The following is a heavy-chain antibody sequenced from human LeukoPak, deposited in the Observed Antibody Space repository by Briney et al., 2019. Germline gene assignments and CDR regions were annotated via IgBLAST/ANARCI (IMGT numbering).Heavy chain of an antibody. CDR2: IWFDGSNK. CDR3: ARDFDSLKGFDY. Sequence: GGSLRLSCVASEFTYWMTWVRQAPGKGLEWVAVIWFDGSNKYYADSVKGRFTIPRDNSKNTLYLQMNSLRVEDTAVYYCARDFDSLKGFDYWGQGNLVTVSS. D-gene: IGHD3-9*01. V-gene: IGHV3-33*08. CDR1: EFTYW. J-gene: IGHJ4*02.